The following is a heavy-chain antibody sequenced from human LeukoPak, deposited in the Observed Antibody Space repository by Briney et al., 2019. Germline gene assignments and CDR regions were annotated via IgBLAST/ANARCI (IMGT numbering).Heavy chain of an antibody. J-gene: IGHJ4*02. CDR1: GFTVSSNE. CDR2: ISGGST. V-gene: IGHV3-38-3*01. Sequence: GGSLRLPCAASGFTVSSNEMSWVRQAPGKGLEWVSSISGGSTYYADSVKGRFTISRDNSKNTLYLQMNSLRAEDTAVYYCARGLFFDYWGQGTLITVSS. CDR3: ARGLFFDY.